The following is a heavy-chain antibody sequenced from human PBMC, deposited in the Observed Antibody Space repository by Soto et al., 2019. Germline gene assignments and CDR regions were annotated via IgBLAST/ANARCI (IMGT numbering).Heavy chain of an antibody. J-gene: IGHJ4*02. Sequence: PSETLSLTCTVSGGSVSSGSYYWSWIRQPPGKGLEWIGYIYYSGSTNYSPSLKSRVTISVDTSKNQFSLKLSSVTAADTAVYYCARETGYGSGSYIIDYWGQGTLVTVSS. CDR1: GGSVSSGSYY. V-gene: IGHV4-61*01. CDR2: IYYSGST. D-gene: IGHD3-10*01. CDR3: ARETGYGSGSYIIDY.